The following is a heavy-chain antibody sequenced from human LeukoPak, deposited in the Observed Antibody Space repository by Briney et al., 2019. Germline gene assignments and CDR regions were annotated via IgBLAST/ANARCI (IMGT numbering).Heavy chain of an antibody. V-gene: IGHV3-21*01. CDR2: ISSSSSYI. CDR3: ARGRGDYGDY. CDR1: GFTFSSYS. Sequence: GGSLRLSCAASGFTFSSYSMNLVRQAPGKGLEWVSSISSSSSYIYYADSVKGRFTISRDNAKNSLYLQMNSLRAEDTAVYYCARGRGDYGDYWGQGTLVTVSS. J-gene: IGHJ4*02.